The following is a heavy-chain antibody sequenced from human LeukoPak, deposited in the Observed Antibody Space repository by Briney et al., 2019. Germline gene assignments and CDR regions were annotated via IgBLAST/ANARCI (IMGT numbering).Heavy chain of an antibody. J-gene: IGHJ4*02. CDR1: GFTVSSNY. Sequence: GGSLRLSCAASGFTVSSNYMSWVRQAPGKGLEWVSVIYSGGSTYYADSVKGRFTISRDNSKNTLYLQMNSLRAEDTAVYYCARAGYSSSWYHYWGQGTLVTVSS. CDR2: IYSGGST. D-gene: IGHD6-13*01. V-gene: IGHV3-66*01. CDR3: ARAGYSSSWYHY.